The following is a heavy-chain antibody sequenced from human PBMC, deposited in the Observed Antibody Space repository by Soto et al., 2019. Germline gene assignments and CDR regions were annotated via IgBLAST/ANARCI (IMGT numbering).Heavy chain of an antibody. CDR3: LAGAANYSDY. D-gene: IGHD3-10*01. CDR2: VNSDGSDT. CDR1: GFTFSKYW. V-gene: IGHV3-74*01. Sequence: GGSLRLSCAISGFTFSKYWMHWVRQAPGKGLVWVSRVNSDGSDTAYADSVRGRFTISRDNAKNTLYLQMSSLRGEDTAMYYCLAGAANYSDYWGQGTPVTVSS. J-gene: IGHJ4*02.